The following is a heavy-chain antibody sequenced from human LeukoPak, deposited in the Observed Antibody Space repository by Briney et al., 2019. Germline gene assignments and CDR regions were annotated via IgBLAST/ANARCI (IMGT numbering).Heavy chain of an antibody. J-gene: IGHJ4*02. CDR1: GGTFSSYA. V-gene: IGHV1-69*01. D-gene: IGHD2-2*01. CDR3: ARQLGPAANDY. CDR2: IIPIFGTA. Sequence: SVKVSCKASGGTFSSYAISWVRQAPGHGLEWMGGIIPIFGTANYAQKFQGRVTITADESTSTAYLELSSLRSEDTAVHCYARQLGPAANDYWGQGTLVTVPS.